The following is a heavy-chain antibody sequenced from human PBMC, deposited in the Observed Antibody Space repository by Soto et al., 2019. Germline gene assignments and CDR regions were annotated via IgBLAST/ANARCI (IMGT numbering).Heavy chain of an antibody. CDR2: LYYSGST. V-gene: IGHV4-31*03. CDR3: ARMLKWVYGDFHFDY. Sequence: PSETLSLTCTVSGGSISSGGYYWSWIRQHPGKGLEWIGYLYYSGSTYYNPSLKSRVTISVDTSKNQFSLKLSSVTAADTAVYYCARMLKWVYGDFHFDYWGQGTLVTVSS. D-gene: IGHD4-17*01. CDR1: GGSISSGGYY. J-gene: IGHJ4*02.